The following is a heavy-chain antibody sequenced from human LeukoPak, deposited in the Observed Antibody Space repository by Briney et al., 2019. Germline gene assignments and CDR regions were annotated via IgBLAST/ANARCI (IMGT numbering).Heavy chain of an antibody. D-gene: IGHD3-22*01. Sequence: PWETLSLTCRVSGDSGGSISSSRYYWGWIRQPPGKGLEWIGSVYYSGSTHDNPSLKSRVSMSVDTPKKQFSLKMSSVTAADTAVYYCARVNYYDGSGVFDYWGQGTLVTVSS. J-gene: IGHJ4*02. V-gene: IGHV4-39*01. CDR1: GDSGGSISSSRYY. CDR2: VYYSGST. CDR3: ARVNYYDGSGVFDY.